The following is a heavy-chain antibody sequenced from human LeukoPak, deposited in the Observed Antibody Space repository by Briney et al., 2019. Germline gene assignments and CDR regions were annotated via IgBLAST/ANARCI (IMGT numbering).Heavy chain of an antibody. CDR1: GFNFSMYG. CDR3: AIGLRGWLRDAFDI. Sequence: PGGPLRLSCAASGFNFSMYGIRGVGQAPGRGLDWVSAISGSGGSTYYGDSVKGRFTISRDNSKNTLYLQMNSLRAEDTAVYYCAIGLRGWLRDAFDIWGQETMVTVSS. V-gene: IGHV3-23*01. J-gene: IGHJ3*02. CDR2: ISGSGGST. D-gene: IGHD5-12*01.